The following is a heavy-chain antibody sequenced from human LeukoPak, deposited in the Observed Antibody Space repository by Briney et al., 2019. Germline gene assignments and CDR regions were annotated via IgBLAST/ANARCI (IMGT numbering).Heavy chain of an antibody. CDR1: GGSISNYY. CDR2: IYTSGST. Sequence: SETLSLTCTVSGGSISNYYWSWIRQPAGKGLEWIGRIYTSGSTNYNSSLKSRLTMSVATSKNQFSLKLSSVTAADPAVYYCARLRPMGGSFPDSFDIWGQGTMVTVSS. CDR3: ARLRPMGGSFPDSFDI. V-gene: IGHV4-4*07. J-gene: IGHJ3*02. D-gene: IGHD1-26*01.